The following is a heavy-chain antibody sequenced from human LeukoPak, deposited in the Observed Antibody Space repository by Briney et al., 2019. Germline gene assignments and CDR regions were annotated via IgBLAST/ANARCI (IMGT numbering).Heavy chain of an antibody. CDR2: ISYDGSNK. Sequence: GGSLRLSCAASGFTFSSYGMQWVRQATGKGLEGVAVISYDGSNKYYADSVEGRFTISRDNSKNTLYLQMNSLRAEDTAVYYCAKDRLGATDWYFDLWGRGTLVTVSS. V-gene: IGHV3-30*18. J-gene: IGHJ2*01. CDR1: GFTFSSYG. CDR3: AKDRLGATDWYFDL. D-gene: IGHD1-26*01.